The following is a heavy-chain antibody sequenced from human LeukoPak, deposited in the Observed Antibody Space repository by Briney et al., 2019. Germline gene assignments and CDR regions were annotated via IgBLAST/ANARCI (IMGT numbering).Heavy chain of an antibody. CDR3: AKGAQRGFDYRNSLKH. CDR2: IWSDATNE. V-gene: IGHV3-33*06. D-gene: IGHD4-11*01. Sequence: GTSLRLCCEASGFTFSHFAMHWVRQAPDKGLEWVAVIWSDATNEYYADSVKGRFTISRDNFKRTVSLEMNSLRAEDTAVYYCAKGAQRGFDYRNSLKHWGQGSLVIVSS. CDR1: GFTFSHFA. J-gene: IGHJ1*01.